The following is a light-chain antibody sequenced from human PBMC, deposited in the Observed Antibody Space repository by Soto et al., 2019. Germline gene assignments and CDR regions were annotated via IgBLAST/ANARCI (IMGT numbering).Light chain of an antibody. V-gene: IGKV1-5*01. Sequence: DIQLTQSTSTLSASVGDTVTLTFRASESISIRLAWYQQKPGKAPKLLIYDASSLESGVPQRFSGSGSGTEFTLTISSLQTDDFSTYYCQQYHSYWTFGQGTKVDIK. CDR1: ESISIR. J-gene: IGKJ1*01. CDR3: QQYHSYWT. CDR2: DAS.